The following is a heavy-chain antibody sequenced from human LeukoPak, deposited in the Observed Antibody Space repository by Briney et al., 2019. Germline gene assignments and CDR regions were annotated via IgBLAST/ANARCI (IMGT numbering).Heavy chain of an antibody. J-gene: IGHJ5*02. V-gene: IGHV3-33*01. Sequence: GGSLRLSCAASGFTFSSYGMHWVRQAPGKGLEWVAVIWYDGSNKYYADSVKGRFTISRDNSKNTLYLQMNSLRAEDTAVYYCARAEIGSWGFDPWGQGTLVTVSS. CDR1: GFTFSSYG. CDR2: IWYDGSNK. CDR3: ARAEIGSWGFDP. D-gene: IGHD2-15*01.